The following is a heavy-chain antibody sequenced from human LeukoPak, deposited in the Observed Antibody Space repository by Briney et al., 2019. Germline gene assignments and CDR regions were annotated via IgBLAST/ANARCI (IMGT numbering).Heavy chain of an antibody. J-gene: IGHJ4*02. CDR3: ARVLYDFWSGYHPFDY. D-gene: IGHD3-3*01. CDR1: GFTFSSYW. V-gene: IGHV3-7*01. CDR2: IKQDGSEK. Sequence: GGSLRLSCAASGFTFSSYWMSWVRQAPGKGLEWVANIKQDGSEKYYVDSVKGRFTISRDNAKNSLYLQMNSLRAEDTAVYYCARVLYDFWSGYHPFDYWGQGTLVTVSS.